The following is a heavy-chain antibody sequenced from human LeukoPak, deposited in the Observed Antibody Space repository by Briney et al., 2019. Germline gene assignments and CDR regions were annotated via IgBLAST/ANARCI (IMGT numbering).Heavy chain of an antibody. J-gene: IGHJ4*02. CDR2: MHPRSGGT. Sequence: ASVKVSCKASGFTFTGYFIHWVRQAPGQGLEWMGWMHPRSGGTNSAQKIRGRVTMTRDTSISTAYMELSSLRSDDTAVYYCARAPRGLLGSDHYYFDYWGQGTLVTVSS. V-gene: IGHV1-2*02. CDR1: GFTFTGYF. CDR3: ARAPRGLLGSDHYYFDY. D-gene: IGHD1-26*01.